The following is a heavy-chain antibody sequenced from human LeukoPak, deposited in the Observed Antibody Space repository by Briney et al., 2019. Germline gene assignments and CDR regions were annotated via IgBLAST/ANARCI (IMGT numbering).Heavy chain of an antibody. J-gene: IGHJ4*02. CDR2: IYYSGST. CDR1: GGSISSSSYY. CDR3: ARSIMITFGGVIPHYFDY. Sequence: SETLSLTCTVSGGSISSSSYYWGWIRQPPGKGLEWIGSIYYSGSTYYNPSLKCRVTISVDTSKNQFSLKLSSVTAADTAVYYCARSIMITFGGVIPHYFDYWGQGTLVTVSS. D-gene: IGHD3-16*02. V-gene: IGHV4-39*01.